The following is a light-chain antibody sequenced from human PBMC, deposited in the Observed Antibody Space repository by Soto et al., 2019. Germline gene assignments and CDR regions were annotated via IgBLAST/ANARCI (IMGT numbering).Light chain of an antibody. V-gene: IGLV1-40*01. Sequence: QSVLTQPPSVSGAPGQRVTISCTGSSSNIGAGYDVHWYQQFPGTAPKLLIYGNSNRPSGVPDRSSGSKSGTSASLAITGLQAEDEADYYCQSYDSSLSGVFGSGTKVTVL. CDR3: QSYDSSLSGV. CDR2: GNS. J-gene: IGLJ1*01. CDR1: SSNIGAGYD.